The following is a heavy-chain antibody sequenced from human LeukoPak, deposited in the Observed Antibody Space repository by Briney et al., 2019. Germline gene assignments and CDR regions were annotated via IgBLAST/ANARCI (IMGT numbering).Heavy chain of an antibody. CDR1: GFTFSSYG. CDR2: IWYDGSNK. Sequence: PGGSLRLSCAVSGFTFSSYGMHWVRQAPGKGLVWVAVIWYDGSNKYYADSVKGRFTISRDNSKNTLYLQMNSLRAEDTAVYYCAREYYYGMDVWGQGTTVTVSS. CDR3: AREYYYGMDV. V-gene: IGHV3-33*01. J-gene: IGHJ6*02.